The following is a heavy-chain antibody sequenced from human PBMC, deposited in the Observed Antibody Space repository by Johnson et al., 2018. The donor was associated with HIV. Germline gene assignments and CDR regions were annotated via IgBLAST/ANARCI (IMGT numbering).Heavy chain of an antibody. V-gene: IGHV3-66*02. J-gene: IGHJ3*02. D-gene: IGHD3-16*01. CDR1: GFTVSSNY. CDR2: IYSGGST. CDR3: ARIGDAFEI. Sequence: VQLVESGGGLVQPGGSLRLSCAASGFTVSSNYMSWVRQAPGKGLEWVSVIYSGGSTYYADSVKGRITISRDNSKNRLSLKMNSLRAEDTAVYYCARIGDAFEIWGQGTMVTVSS.